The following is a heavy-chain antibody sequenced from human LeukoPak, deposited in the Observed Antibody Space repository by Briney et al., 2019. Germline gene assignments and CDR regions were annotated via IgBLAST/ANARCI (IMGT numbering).Heavy chain of an antibody. CDR2: ISGNAAAT. CDR3: AKDRTHRRYYDSTGYYNQYDY. D-gene: IGHD3-22*01. V-gene: IGHV3-23*01. Sequence: GGSLRLSCAASGFTFSSFAMSWVRQAPGKGLEWVSTISGNAAATYYGDSVKGRFTISRDNSRNTLYLHMNSLRAEDTAIYYCAKDRTHRRYYDSTGYYNQYDYWGQGALVTVSS. CDR1: GFTFSSFA. J-gene: IGHJ4*02.